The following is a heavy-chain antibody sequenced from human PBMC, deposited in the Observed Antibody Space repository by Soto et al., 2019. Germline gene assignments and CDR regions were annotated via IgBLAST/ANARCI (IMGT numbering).Heavy chain of an antibody. D-gene: IGHD6-19*01. CDR2: INYSGST. V-gene: IGHV4-59*04. Sequence: PSETLSLTCTVSGGSISSYYWSWIRQPPGKGLEWLGYINYSGSTYYNPSLKSRVTISLDTSKNQFSLKLSSVTAADTAVYYCARHLAVTGKGDWFDPWGQGILVTVSS. CDR3: ARHLAVTGKGDWFDP. CDR1: GGSISSYY. J-gene: IGHJ5*02.